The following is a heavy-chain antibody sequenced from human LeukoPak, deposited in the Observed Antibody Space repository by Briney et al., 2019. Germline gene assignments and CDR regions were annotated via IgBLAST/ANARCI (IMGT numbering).Heavy chain of an antibody. CDR3: ARLIAAAGVDYYYGMDV. J-gene: IGHJ6*02. V-gene: IGHV1-46*01. CDR1: GYTFTSYY. CDR2: INPSGGST. Sequence: ASVKVSCKASGYTFTSYYMHWVRQAPGQGLEWMGIINPSGGSTSYAQKFQGRVTMTRDTSTSTVYMELSSLRSEDTAVYYCARLIAAAGVDYYYGMDVWSQGTTVTVSS. D-gene: IGHD6-13*01.